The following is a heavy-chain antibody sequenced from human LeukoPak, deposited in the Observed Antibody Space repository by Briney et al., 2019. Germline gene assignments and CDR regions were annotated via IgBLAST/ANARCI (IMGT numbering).Heavy chain of an antibody. Sequence: PGGSLRLSCAASGFTVSFNYMSWVRQAPGKGLEWSSVMYSGGSTYYADSVKGRFTISRDDSKNTPYLQMNSLRAEDTAIYYCARAQWRTYSYYYMDVWGKGTTVTVSS. CDR3: ARAQWRTYSYYYMDV. CDR1: GFTVSFNY. J-gene: IGHJ6*03. D-gene: IGHD6-19*01. CDR2: MYSGGST. V-gene: IGHV3-53*01.